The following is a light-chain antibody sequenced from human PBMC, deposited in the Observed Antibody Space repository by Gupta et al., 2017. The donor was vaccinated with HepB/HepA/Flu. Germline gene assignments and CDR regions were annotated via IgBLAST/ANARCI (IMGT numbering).Light chain of an antibody. J-gene: IGKJ3*01. CDR3: QQYGSSPFT. Sequence: EIVLTQSPGTLSLSPGERATLSCRASQSVSSSYLAWYQQKPGQAPRLLIYGASSRATGIPDMFSGSGSGTDFTLTISRLEPEDFAVYYCQQYGSSPFTFGPGTKVEIK. V-gene: IGKV3-20*01. CDR1: QSVSSSY. CDR2: GAS.